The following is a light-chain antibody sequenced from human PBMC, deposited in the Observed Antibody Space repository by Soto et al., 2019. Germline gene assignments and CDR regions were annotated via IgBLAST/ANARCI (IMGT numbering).Light chain of an antibody. CDR2: GAS. V-gene: IGKV3-20*01. CDR1: QSVNNNY. J-gene: IGKJ2*01. CDR3: QQYGSSQYT. Sequence: EIVLTQSPGTLSLSPGERATLSCRASQSVNNNYLAWYQQKPGQTPRLLIYGASSRATGIPDRFSGSWSGTDFTLTISRLEPEDFAVYYCQQYGSSQYTFGQGTKLEIK.